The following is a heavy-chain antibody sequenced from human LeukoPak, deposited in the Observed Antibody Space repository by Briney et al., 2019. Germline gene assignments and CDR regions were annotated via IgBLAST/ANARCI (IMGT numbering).Heavy chain of an antibody. V-gene: IGHV4-38-2*02. CDR3: ACYLAVAGKVDY. CDR1: GYSISSGYY. CDR2: IYYSGST. D-gene: IGHD6-19*01. J-gene: IGHJ4*02. Sequence: PSETLSLTCTVSGYSISSGYYWGWIRQPPGKGLEWIGSIYYSGSTYYNPSLKSRVTISVDTSKNQFSLKLSSVTAADTVVYYCACYLAVAGKVDYWGQGTLVTVSS.